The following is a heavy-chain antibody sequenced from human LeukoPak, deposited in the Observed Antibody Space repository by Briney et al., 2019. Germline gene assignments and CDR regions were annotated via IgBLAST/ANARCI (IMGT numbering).Heavy chain of an antibody. D-gene: IGHD5/OR15-5a*01. CDR2: IGATGAT. CDR1: GFTFSNYE. J-gene: IGHJ5*02. V-gene: IGHV3-13*01. CDR3: ARDLGAGSVYTNRFDP. Sequence: GGSLRLSCVASGFTFSNYEMLWVRQGTGGGLEWVSAIGATGATYYADSVQGRFTISRDDAKTSLYLQMNSLRAGDTAVYFCARDLGAGSVYTNRFDPWGQGTLVTVSS.